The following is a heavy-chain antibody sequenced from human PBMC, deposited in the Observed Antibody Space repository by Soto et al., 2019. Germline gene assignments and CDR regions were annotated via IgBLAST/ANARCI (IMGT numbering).Heavy chain of an antibody. CDR1: GFNFKKFA. J-gene: IGHJ4*02. CDR2: ISCCGGST. CDR3: AKADGEQWLLPHLDK. V-gene: IGHV3-23*01. Sequence: EVQLLESGGGVVQPGGSLRLSCVASGFNFKKFAMSWVRQAPGEGLEWVSGISCCGGSTSYADSVKGRFSNARDDSTNTLPLQMNSLRVEDTAQYYCAKADGEQWLLPHLDKWGQGTLVTVS. D-gene: IGHD6-19*01.